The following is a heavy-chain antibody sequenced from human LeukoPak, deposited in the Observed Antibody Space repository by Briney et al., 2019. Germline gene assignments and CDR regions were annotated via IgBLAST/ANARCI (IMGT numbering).Heavy chain of an antibody. CDR1: GYTLTELS. V-gene: IGHV1-24*01. Sequence: ASVKVSCKVSGYTLTELSMHWVRQAPGKGLEWMGGFDPEDGETIYAQKFQGRVTTTEDTSTDTAYMELSSLKSEDTAAYYCAADIVVVPAAIRGHYYGMDVWGQGTTVTVSS. J-gene: IGHJ6*02. CDR3: AADIVVVPAAIRGHYYGMDV. CDR2: FDPEDGET. D-gene: IGHD2-2*02.